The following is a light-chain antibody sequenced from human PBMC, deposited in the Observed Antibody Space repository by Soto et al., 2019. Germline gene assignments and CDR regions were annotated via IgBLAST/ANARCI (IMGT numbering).Light chain of an antibody. J-gene: IGKJ1*01. CDR1: QGIRND. V-gene: IGKV1-6*01. Sequence: AIQMTQSPSPLSASVGDRVTITCRASQGIRNDLGWYQQRPGKAPKLLIYATSNLQTGVPSRLSGSGSGTDFTLTISSLQSDYFATEYRQQDYSYPRTFRQETKV. CDR3: QQDYSYPRT. CDR2: ATS.